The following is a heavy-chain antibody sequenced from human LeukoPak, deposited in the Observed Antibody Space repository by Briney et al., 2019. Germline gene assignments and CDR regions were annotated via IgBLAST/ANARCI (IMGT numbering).Heavy chain of an antibody. D-gene: IGHD3-9*01. J-gene: IGHJ4*02. CDR3: ARAPPGYEILTGSYFDF. CDR2: ISNSGSTT. Sequence: GGSLRLSCAASGFTFSDYYVNWIRQAPGKGLEWVSYISNSGSTTYYADSVKGRFTISRDNAKNLLFLQMNSLRVEDTAVYYCARAPPGYEILTGSYFDFWGQGTPVTVSS. CDR1: GFTFSDYY. V-gene: IGHV3-11*04.